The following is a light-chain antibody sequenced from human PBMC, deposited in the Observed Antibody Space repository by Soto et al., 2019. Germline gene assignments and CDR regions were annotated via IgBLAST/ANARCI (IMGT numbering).Light chain of an antibody. Sequence: QSLLTQPPSVSAAPGQKVTISCSGSSSNIGRNYVSWYQQLPGTAPKLLIYDNSKRPSGSPDRFSGSKSGASATLGITGLQTGDEADYYCGTWDSSLSVVLFGGGTKVTVL. CDR3: GTWDSSLSVVL. CDR1: SSNIGRNY. CDR2: DNS. V-gene: IGLV1-51*01. J-gene: IGLJ2*01.